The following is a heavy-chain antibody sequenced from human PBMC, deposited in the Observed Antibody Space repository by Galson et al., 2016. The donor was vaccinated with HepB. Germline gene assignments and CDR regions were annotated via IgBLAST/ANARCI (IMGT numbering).Heavy chain of an antibody. D-gene: IGHD6-13*01. CDR3: ARRISGGSIWRRNPLYYYYLDV. V-gene: IGHV1-69*06. J-gene: IGHJ6*03. CDR2: ITPMSGSP. Sequence: SVKVSCKASGDTFSTYAITWVRRAPGQGLEWMGGITPMSGSPNYAQKFQGRPTITADKSTSTAYMELSSLRSEDTAVYYCARRISGGSIWRRNPLYYYYLDVWGKGTTVTVS. CDR1: GDTFSTYA.